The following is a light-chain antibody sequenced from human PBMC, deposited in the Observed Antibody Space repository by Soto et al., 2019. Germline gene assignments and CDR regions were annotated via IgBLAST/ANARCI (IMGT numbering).Light chain of an antibody. Sequence: EKLLTQSPDTLSLSAGERATLSCRASQSVSTNLAWYQHKPGQAPRLLISGASTRATGLPARFSGSGSGTEFTLTISSLQSEDFAVYYCQQYNNWPGTFGQGTKVDIK. CDR2: GAS. V-gene: IGKV3-15*01. CDR3: QQYNNWPGT. J-gene: IGKJ1*01. CDR1: QSVSTN.